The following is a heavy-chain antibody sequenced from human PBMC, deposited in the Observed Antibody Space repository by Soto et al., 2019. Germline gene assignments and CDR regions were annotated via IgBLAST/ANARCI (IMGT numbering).Heavy chain of an antibody. CDR3: ARAYYDSSGYYTTYYFDY. J-gene: IGHJ4*02. Sequence: SVKVSCKASGGTFSGYAISWVRQAPGQGLEWMGGIIPIFGTANYARKFQGRVTITADESTSTAYMELSSLRSEDTAVYYCARAYYDSSGYYTTYYFDYWGQGTLVTVSS. CDR2: IIPIFGTA. CDR1: GGTFSGYA. D-gene: IGHD3-22*01. V-gene: IGHV1-69*13.